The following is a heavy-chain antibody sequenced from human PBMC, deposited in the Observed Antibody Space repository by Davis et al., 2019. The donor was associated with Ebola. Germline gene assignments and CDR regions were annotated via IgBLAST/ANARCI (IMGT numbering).Heavy chain of an antibody. CDR1: DSTLNNAW. Sequence: GESLKISCGASDSTLNNAWMNWIRQAPGKGLEWVSIMYSGGTTYYADSVKGRFTISRDSSKNTVYLQMNNLRAEDTAVYYCARGDFYYGVDVWGQGTTVTVSS. J-gene: IGHJ6*02. V-gene: IGHV3-53*01. CDR3: ARGDFYYGVDV. CDR2: MYSGGTT.